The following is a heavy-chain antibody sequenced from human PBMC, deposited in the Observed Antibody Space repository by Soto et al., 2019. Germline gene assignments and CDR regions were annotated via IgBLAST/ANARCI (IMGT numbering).Heavy chain of an antibody. D-gene: IGHD3-16*01. CDR1: GFTFTSFA. Sequence: GGSLRLSCAASGFTFTSFAVSWVRQAPGKGLEWVSAISGSGGATYYADSVKGRFTVSRDNYKNTLHLQMDSLRAEDTAVYYCAKNFIPLSPDLYFDSWGQGTLVTVSS. CDR3: AKNFIPLSPDLYFDS. V-gene: IGHV3-23*01. J-gene: IGHJ4*02. CDR2: ISGSGGAT.